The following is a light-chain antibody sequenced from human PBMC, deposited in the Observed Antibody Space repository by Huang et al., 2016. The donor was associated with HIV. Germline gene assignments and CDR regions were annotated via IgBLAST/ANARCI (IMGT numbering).Light chain of an antibody. Sequence: EIVMTQSPATLSVSPGERATLSCRASQSVSNYFAWYQQKPGQAPRRLIYDASTGATGIPARFSGSGSGTEFTLTISSLQSEDSAVYYCQQYNDWPLTFGGGTKVEIK. CDR1: QSVSNY. CDR3: QQYNDWPLT. J-gene: IGKJ4*01. CDR2: DAS. V-gene: IGKV3-15*01.